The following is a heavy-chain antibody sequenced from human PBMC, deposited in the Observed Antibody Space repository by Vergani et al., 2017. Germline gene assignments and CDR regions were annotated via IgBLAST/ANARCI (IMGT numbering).Heavy chain of an antibody. J-gene: IGHJ4*02. D-gene: IGHD5-18*01. V-gene: IGHV3-21*01. Sequence: VQLVESGGGVVQPGRSLRLSCVASGFAFRTYGMHWVRQAPGKGLEWVSSISSSSSYIYYADSVKGRSTISRDNAKNSLYLQMNSLRAEDTAVYYCARAQQLWVRSLGYWGQGTLVTVSS. CDR2: ISSSSSYI. CDR3: ARAQQLWVRSLGY. CDR1: GFAFRTYG.